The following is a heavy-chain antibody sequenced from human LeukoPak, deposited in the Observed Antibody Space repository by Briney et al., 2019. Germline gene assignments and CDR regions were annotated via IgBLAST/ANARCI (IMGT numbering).Heavy chain of an antibody. J-gene: IGHJ4*02. V-gene: IGHV3-7*01. Sequence: GGSLRLSCAASGFTFSSFWMTWVRQAPGKGLEWVANIKLDGSEKYYVDSVRGRFTVSRDNAKNSLYLQMNSLRAEDTAVYYCARISSISYYFDYWGLGTLVTVSS. CDR2: IKLDGSEK. CDR3: ARISSISYYFDY. CDR1: GFTFSSFW.